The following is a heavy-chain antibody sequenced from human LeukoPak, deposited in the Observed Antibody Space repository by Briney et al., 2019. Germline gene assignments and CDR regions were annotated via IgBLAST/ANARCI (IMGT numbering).Heavy chain of an antibody. V-gene: IGHV3-23*01. CDR2: IFGSGGSA. J-gene: IGHJ4*02. Sequence: GGSLRLSCVASGFTFSSHHMNWVRQAPGKGLEWVSGIFGSGGSAHYADSVKGRFTISRDNSKNRVYLEMSSLRADDTAVYYCAKTTTGYSSGRYPGWPVDYWGQGTLVTVSS. CDR1: GFTFSSHH. D-gene: IGHD6-19*01. CDR3: AKTTTGYSSGRYPGWPVDY.